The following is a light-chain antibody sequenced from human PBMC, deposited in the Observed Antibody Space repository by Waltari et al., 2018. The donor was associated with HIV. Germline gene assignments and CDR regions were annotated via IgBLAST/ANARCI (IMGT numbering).Light chain of an antibody. V-gene: IGLV2-8*01. CDR2: EVS. CDR1: SSDVGGHNY. CDR3: SSYAGSNNLV. J-gene: IGLJ2*01. Sequence: QSALTQPPSASGSPGQSVTISCTGTSSDVGGHNYVSWYQQRPGKAPKLMIYEVSKRPSGVPDRFSGSKSGNTASLTVSGLQAEDEADYYCSSYAGSNNLVFGGGTKLTVL.